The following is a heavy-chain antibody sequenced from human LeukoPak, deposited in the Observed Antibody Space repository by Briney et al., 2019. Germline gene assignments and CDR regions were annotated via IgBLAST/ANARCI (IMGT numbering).Heavy chain of an antibody. V-gene: IGHV4-59*11. CDR2: IYYSGTT. CDR3: ARGITDD. CDR1: GGSISSHY. J-gene: IGHJ4*02. D-gene: IGHD3-10*01. Sequence: PSETLSLTCTVSGGSISSHYWSWYRQPPGKGLEWIGYIYYSGTTNYNPSLKSRVTISTDTSKNQFSLKLSSVTAADTAVYYCARGITDDWGQGTLVTVSS.